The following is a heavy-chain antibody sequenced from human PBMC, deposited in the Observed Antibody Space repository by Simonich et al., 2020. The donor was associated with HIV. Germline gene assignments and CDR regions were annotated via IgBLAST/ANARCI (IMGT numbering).Heavy chain of an antibody. D-gene: IGHD1-26*01. CDR1: GFTFSGAA. CDR2: VRSNTNSYAT. V-gene: IGHV3-73*02. Sequence: EVQLVESGGGLVQPGGSLKVSCAASGFTFSGAALHWARQAFGKGLVWVGRVRSNTNSYATAYAASVKGRFTIYRDDSKTTAYLQMNSLKTEDTAVYYCTVNIGIYSYYYGMDVWGQGTTVTVSS. J-gene: IGHJ6*02. CDR3: TVNIGIYSYYYGMDV.